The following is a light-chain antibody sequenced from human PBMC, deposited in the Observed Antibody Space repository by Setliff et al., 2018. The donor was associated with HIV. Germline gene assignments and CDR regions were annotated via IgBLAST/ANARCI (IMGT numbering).Light chain of an antibody. CDR3: ATWDDSPTGFVV. V-gene: IGLV1-44*01. Sequence: QSALTQPPSVSGTPGQRVTISCSGSSSNIGSNDVNWYQQFPGTAPRLLVFGDNERPSGVPDRFSASQSGTSASLAISGLQSEDEAHYYCATWDDSPTGFVVFGGGTKVTVL. CDR1: SSNIGSND. CDR2: GDN. J-gene: IGLJ2*01.